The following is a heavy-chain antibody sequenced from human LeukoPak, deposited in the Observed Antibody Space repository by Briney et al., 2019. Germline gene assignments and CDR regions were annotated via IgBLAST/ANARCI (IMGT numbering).Heavy chain of an antibody. D-gene: IGHD2-2*01. J-gene: IGHJ5*02. CDR3: ARGYDVVVPAAEGVFDP. Sequence: PSETLSLTCAVYGGSFSGYYWSWIRQPPGKGLEWIGEINHSGSTNYNPSLKSRVTISVDTSKNQFSLKLSSVTAADTAVYYCARGYDVVVPAAEGVFDPWGQGTLVTVSS. CDR2: INHSGST. V-gene: IGHV4-34*01. CDR1: GGSFSGYY.